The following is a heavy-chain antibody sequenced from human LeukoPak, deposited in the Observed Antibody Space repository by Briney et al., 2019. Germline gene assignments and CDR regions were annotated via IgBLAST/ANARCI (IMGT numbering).Heavy chain of an antibody. CDR1: GFTFSSYS. D-gene: IGHD2-2*01. CDR3: ALRSSTSWCLRD. CDR2: ISSSSSYI. J-gene: IGHJ4*02. Sequence: PGGSLRLSCAASGFTFSSYSMNWVRQAPGKGLEWVSSISSSSSYIYYADSVKGRFTISRDNAKNSLYLQMNSLRAEDTAVYFCALRSSTSWCLRDWGQGTLVTVSS. V-gene: IGHV3-21*01.